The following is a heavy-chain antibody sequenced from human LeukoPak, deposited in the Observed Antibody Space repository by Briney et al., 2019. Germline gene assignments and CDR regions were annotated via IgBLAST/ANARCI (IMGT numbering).Heavy chain of an antibody. D-gene: IGHD1-26*01. CDR2: IYYTGST. J-gene: IGHJ3*02. V-gene: IGHV4-59*08. CDR1: CISISSYY. CDR3: VRQDSGTYLNPLDI. Sequence: KPSETLSLTCIVSCISISSYYWSWRRQPPGKGLEWIGYIYYTGSTNYDPSLKSRVTISVDTFKNQLSLKLRSVTAADTAVYYCVRQDSGTYLNPLDIWGQGTVVTVSS.